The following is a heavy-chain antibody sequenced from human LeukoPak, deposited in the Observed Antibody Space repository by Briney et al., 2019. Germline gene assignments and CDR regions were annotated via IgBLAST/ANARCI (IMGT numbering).Heavy chain of an antibody. V-gene: IGHV3-23*01. Sequence: GGSLRLSCAASGFTFSRYWMYWVRQAPGKGLEWVSGVSGSGGSTHYADSVKGRFTISRDNSKNTLYLQMNSLRAEDTAVYYCAASLPNIVVVPATKGPFGYWGQGTLVTVSS. D-gene: IGHD2-2*01. CDR3: AASLPNIVVVPATKGPFGY. J-gene: IGHJ4*02. CDR1: GFTFSRYW. CDR2: VSGSGGST.